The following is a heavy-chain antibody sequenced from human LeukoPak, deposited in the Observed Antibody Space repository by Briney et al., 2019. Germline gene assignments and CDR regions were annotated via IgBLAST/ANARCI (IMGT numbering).Heavy chain of an antibody. CDR2: IYTTGNT. J-gene: IGHJ4*02. CDR3: ARDARGWSGFDY. D-gene: IGHD3-3*01. Sequence: SETLSLTCSVSGGPISSYYWSWIRQPAGKGREWIGRIYTTGNTDYNPSLKSRVTMSVDTSKNQFSLNLSSVTAADTAVYYCARDARGWSGFDYWGQGTLVTVSS. V-gene: IGHV4-4*07. CDR1: GGPISSYY.